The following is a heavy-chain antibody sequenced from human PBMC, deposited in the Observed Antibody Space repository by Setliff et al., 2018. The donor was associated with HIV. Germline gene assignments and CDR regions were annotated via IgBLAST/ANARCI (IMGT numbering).Heavy chain of an antibody. D-gene: IGHD1-26*01. CDR1: GGSFSGYF. Sequence: PSETLSLTCAVYGGSFSGYFWSWIRQPPGRGLEWIGEIDHSGNTNYNPSLKSRVTMSIDTSTNQFSLKLNSVTAADMATYYCAREGGGYSGTYFNFPFDSWGQGTLVTVS. V-gene: IGHV4-34*01. CDR2: IDHSGNT. CDR3: AREGGGYSGTYFNFPFDS. J-gene: IGHJ4*02.